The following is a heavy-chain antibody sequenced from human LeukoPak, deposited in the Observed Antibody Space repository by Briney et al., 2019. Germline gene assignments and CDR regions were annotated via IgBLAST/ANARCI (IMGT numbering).Heavy chain of an antibody. CDR3: ARDAYYDSSGYYYTPYYYYYGMDV. CDR1: GFTFSGYW. CDR2: LKQDGSEK. Sequence: GGSLRLSCAASGFTFSGYWMHWVRQAPGKGLEWVANLKQDGSEKHFADSVKGRFTISRDNAENSLYLQMNSLRAEDTAVYYCARDAYYDSSGYYYTPYYYYYGMDVWGQGTTVTVSS. D-gene: IGHD3-22*01. V-gene: IGHV3-7*01. J-gene: IGHJ6*02.